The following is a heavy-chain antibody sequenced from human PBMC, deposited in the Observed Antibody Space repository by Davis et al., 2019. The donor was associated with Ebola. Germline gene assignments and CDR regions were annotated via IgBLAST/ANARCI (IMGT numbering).Heavy chain of an antibody. CDR3: ARDLGQRWLQLDDALDI. Sequence: GESLKISCAASGLTFSSYWMHWVRQAPGKGLVWVSRISSDGSSTSYADSVKGRFTISRDNTKNTLYLQMNSLRAEDTAVYYCARDLGQRWLQLDDALDIWGQGTMVTVSS. CDR1: GLTFSSYW. V-gene: IGHV3-74*01. J-gene: IGHJ3*02. D-gene: IGHD5-24*01. CDR2: ISSDGSST.